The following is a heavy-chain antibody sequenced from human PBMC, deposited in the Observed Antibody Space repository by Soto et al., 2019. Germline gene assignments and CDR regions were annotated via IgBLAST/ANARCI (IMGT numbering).Heavy chain of an antibody. Sequence: ASVKVSCKASCYTFTSYGISWGRQAPGQRLEWMGWISAYNGKTNYAQKLQGRVTMTTDTSTSTAYMELRSLRSDDTAVYYCARLVPAAMSNFDYWGQGTLVTVSS. J-gene: IGHJ4*02. V-gene: IGHV1-18*01. D-gene: IGHD2-2*01. CDR2: ISAYNGKT. CDR3: ARLVPAAMSNFDY. CDR1: CYTFTSYG.